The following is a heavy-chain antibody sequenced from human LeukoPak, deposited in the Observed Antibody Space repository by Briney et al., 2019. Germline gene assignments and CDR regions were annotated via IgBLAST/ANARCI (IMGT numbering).Heavy chain of an antibody. J-gene: IGHJ4*02. CDR3: AGLLGGARVY. D-gene: IGHD1-26*01. CDR1: GGSISSYY. V-gene: IGHV4-59*01. CDR2: IYYSGST. Sequence: SETLSLTCTVSGGSISSYYWSWIRQPPGKGLEWIGYIYYSGSTNYNPSLKTRVTISVDTSKNQFSLKLSSVTAADTAVYYCAGLLGGARVYWGQGTLVTVSS.